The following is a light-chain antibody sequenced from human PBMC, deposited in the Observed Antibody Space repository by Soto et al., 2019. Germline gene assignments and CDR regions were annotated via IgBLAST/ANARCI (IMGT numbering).Light chain of an antibody. CDR1: QGIRNF. Sequence: EIVMTQSPVTLSVSPGERATLSCRASQGIRNFLAWYQQKPGQAPRLLISGASTRATGIPARFSGSGSGTDFTLTISSLQSEDFAVYYCQQSASWPWTFGQGTKVEIK. CDR3: QQSASWPWT. V-gene: IGKV3-15*01. CDR2: GAS. J-gene: IGKJ1*01.